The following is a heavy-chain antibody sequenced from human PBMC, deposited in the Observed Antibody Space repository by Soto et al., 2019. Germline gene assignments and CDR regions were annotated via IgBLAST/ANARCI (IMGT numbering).Heavy chain of an antibody. J-gene: IGHJ6*02. D-gene: IGHD6-19*01. CDR3: ARVKAVVAPPRYYYYGMDV. Sequence: ASVKVSCKASGYTFTSYDINCVRQATGQGLEWMGWMNPNSGNTGYAQKFQGRVTMTRNTSISTAYMELSSLRSEDTAVYYCARVKAVVAPPRYYYYGMDVWGQGTTVTVSS. CDR2: MNPNSGNT. V-gene: IGHV1-8*01. CDR1: GYTFTSYD.